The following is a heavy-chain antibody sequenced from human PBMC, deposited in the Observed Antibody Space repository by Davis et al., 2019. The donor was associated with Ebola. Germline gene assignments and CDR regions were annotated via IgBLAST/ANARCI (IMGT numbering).Heavy chain of an antibody. D-gene: IGHD1-1*01. Sequence: PGGSLRLSCVASGFTFDAYAMHWVRHAPGKGLELVSGITWNSGATAYADSVKGRFIISRDNAKSSLYLQINSLRAEDSALYYCAKDVYRWQFLESPFDMWGQGTVVTVSS. J-gene: IGHJ3*02. V-gene: IGHV3-9*01. CDR2: ITWNSGAT. CDR3: AKDVYRWQFLESPFDM. CDR1: GFTFDAYA.